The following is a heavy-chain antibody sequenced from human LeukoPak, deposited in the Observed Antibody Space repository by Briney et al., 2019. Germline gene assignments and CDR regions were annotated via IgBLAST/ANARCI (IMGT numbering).Heavy chain of an antibody. CDR3: AKDLGYCSSTSCFDY. D-gene: IGHD2-2*01. Sequence: GGSLRLSCAASGFTFSSYGMHWVRQAPGKGLEWVAFIRYDGSNKYYADSVKGRFTISRDNSENTLYLQMNSLRAEDTAVYYCAKDLGYCSSTSCFDYWGQGTLVTVSS. V-gene: IGHV3-30*02. J-gene: IGHJ4*02. CDR2: IRYDGSNK. CDR1: GFTFSSYG.